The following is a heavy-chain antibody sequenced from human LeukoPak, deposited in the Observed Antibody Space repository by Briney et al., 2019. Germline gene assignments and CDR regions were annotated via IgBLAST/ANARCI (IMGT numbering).Heavy chain of an antibody. V-gene: IGHV1-3*03. CDR2: INAGNGNT. CDR3: ARAPGSSSWYIGPMDV. D-gene: IGHD6-13*01. CDR1: GYTFTTYA. J-gene: IGHJ6*03. Sequence: ASVKVSCKASGYTFTTYAMHCVRQAPGQRLEWMGWINAGNGNTRYSQEFQGRVTITRDTSASTAYMELSSLRSEDMAVYYCARAPGSSSWYIGPMDVWGKGTTVTVSS.